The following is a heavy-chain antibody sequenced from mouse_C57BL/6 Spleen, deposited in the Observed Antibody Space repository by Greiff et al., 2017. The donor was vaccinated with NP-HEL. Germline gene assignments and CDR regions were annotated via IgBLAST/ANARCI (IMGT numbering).Heavy chain of an antibody. D-gene: IGHD2-2*01. CDR2: INPNYGTT. CDR3: ARSRSTMVTTSPFAY. CDR1: GYSFTDYN. V-gene: IGHV1-39*01. Sequence: VQLQQSGPELVKPGASVKISCKASGYSFTDYNMNWVKQSNGKSLEWIGVINPNYGTTSYNQKFKGKATLPVDQSSSTAYMQLNSRTSEDSAVYYCARSRSTMVTTSPFAYWGQGTLVTVSA. J-gene: IGHJ3*01.